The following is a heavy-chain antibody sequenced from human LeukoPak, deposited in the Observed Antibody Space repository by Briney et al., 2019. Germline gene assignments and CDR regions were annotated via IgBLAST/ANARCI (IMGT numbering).Heavy chain of an antibody. J-gene: IGHJ3*02. CDR2: IYYSGST. Sequence: PSETLSLTCTVSGGSISSYYWSWIRQLPGKGLEWIGYIYYSGSTNYNPSLKSRVTISVDTSKNQSSLKLSSVTAADTAVYYCASTNDDDAFDIWGQGTRVTVPS. V-gene: IGHV4-59*01. CDR1: GGSISSYY. CDR3: ASTNDDDAFDI. D-gene: IGHD1-1*01.